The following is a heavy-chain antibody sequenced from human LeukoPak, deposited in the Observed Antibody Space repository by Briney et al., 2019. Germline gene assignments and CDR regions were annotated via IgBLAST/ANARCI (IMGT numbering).Heavy chain of an antibody. CDR2: INHSGST. D-gene: IGHD1-1*01. V-gene: IGHV4-34*01. J-gene: IGHJ4*02. CDR3: ARALGTGTTGY. Sequence: SETLSLTCAVYGGSFSGYYWSWIRQPPVKGLEWIGEINHSGSTNYNPSLKSRVTISVDTSKNQFSLRLSSVTAADTAVYYCARALGTGTTGYWGQGTLVTVSS. CDR1: GGSFSGYY.